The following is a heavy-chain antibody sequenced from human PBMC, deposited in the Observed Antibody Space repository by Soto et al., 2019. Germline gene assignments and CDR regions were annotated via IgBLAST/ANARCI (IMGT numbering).Heavy chain of an antibody. V-gene: IGHV3-23*01. D-gene: IGHD3-22*01. Sequence: GGSLRLSCAASGFTFSSYAMSWVRQAPGKGLEWVSAISGSGGSTYYADSVKGLSTISRDTSKNTLYLQMNSLRAEDTAVYYSAKYLLTGYYDSSCYYPFDYWGQGTLVTVSS. CDR3: AKYLLTGYYDSSCYYPFDY. CDR2: ISGSGGST. J-gene: IGHJ4*02. CDR1: GFTFSSYA.